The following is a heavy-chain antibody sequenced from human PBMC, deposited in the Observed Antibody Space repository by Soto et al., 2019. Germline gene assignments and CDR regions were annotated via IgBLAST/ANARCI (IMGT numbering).Heavy chain of an antibody. Sequence: GGSLRLSCAASGFTFSDYYMSWIRQAPGKGLEWVSYISSSGSTIYYADTVKGRFTISRDNAKNSLYLQMNSLRAEDTAVYYCARDIAGYNWNYGNWFDPWGQGTLVTVSS. V-gene: IGHV3-11*01. CDR2: ISSSGSTI. J-gene: IGHJ5*02. D-gene: IGHD1-7*01. CDR3: ARDIAGYNWNYGNWFDP. CDR1: GFTFSDYY.